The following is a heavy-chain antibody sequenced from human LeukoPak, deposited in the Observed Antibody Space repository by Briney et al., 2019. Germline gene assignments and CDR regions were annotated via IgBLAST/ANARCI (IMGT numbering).Heavy chain of an antibody. CDR1: GFSFRNYG. J-gene: IGHJ4*02. D-gene: IGHD2-15*01. Sequence: GGSLRLSCAASGFSFRNYGMTWVRQAPGKGLEWVSYINHSSSIIYYADSVKGRFTISRDNAKNSLYLQMNSLRAEDTAVYYCARSDEGSGGSPPGYWGQGTLVTVSS. CDR2: INHSSSII. V-gene: IGHV3-48*04. CDR3: ARSDEGSGGSPPGY.